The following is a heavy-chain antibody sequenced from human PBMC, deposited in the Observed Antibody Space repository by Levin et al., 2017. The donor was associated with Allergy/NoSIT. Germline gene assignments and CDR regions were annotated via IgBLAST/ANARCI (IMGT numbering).Heavy chain of an antibody. CDR1: GGSISSYY. CDR3: ARGAGDHDGLEI. CDR2: IYYSGST. Sequence: PSETLSLTCTVSGGSISSYYWSWIRQPPGKGLEWIGFIYYSGSTDHNPSLKSRVTISVDTSKNQFSLNLRSVTAADTAVYYCARGAGDHDGLEIWGQGTMVTVSS. V-gene: IGHV4-59*01. J-gene: IGHJ3*02. D-gene: IGHD1-26*01.